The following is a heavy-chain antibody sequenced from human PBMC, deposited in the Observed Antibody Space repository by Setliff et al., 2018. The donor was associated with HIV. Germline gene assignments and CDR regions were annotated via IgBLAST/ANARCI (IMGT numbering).Heavy chain of an antibody. CDR2: ISYDGSYE. D-gene: IGHD1-26*01. V-gene: IGHV3-30*04. Sequence: PGGSLRLSCAASGFTFSIYAMHWVRQAPGKGLEWVAFISYDGSYEYYADSVKGRFTISADSSKNTVYLQMNSLRAEDTAVYYCSKFRGGTYYEGNWFDPWGQGTLVTVSS. J-gene: IGHJ5*02. CDR1: GFTFSIYA. CDR3: SKFRGGTYYEGNWFDP.